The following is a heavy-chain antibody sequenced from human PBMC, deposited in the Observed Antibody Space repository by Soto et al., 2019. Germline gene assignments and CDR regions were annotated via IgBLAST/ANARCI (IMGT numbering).Heavy chain of an antibody. V-gene: IGHV3-30-3*01. CDR3: ARGGYWSGGSCRVSYYGMDV. CDR2: ISYDGSNK. D-gene: IGHD2-15*01. J-gene: IGHJ6*02. CDR1: GFTFSSYA. Sequence: QVQLGESGGGVVQPGRSLRLSCAASGFTFSSYAMHWVRQAPGKGLEWVAVISYDGSNKYYADYVKGRFTISRDNSKNTRYLQMNSLRAEDTAVYYCARGGYWSGGSCRVSYYGMDVWGQGTTVTVSS.